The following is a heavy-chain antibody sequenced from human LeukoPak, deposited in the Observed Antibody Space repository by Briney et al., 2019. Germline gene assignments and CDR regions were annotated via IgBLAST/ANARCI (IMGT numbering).Heavy chain of an antibody. J-gene: IGHJ4*02. CDR3: ARGVPVMYYSSGYCDY. CDR2: INPNSGGT. D-gene: IGHD3-22*01. CDR1: GYTFTDYY. Sequence: ASVKVSCKASGYTFTDYYMHWARQAPGQGLEWMGWINPNSGGTNYTQKFQGRVTMTRDTSISTAYMELSRLRYDDTAVYYCARGVPVMYYSSGYCDYWGQGTLVTVSS. V-gene: IGHV1-2*02.